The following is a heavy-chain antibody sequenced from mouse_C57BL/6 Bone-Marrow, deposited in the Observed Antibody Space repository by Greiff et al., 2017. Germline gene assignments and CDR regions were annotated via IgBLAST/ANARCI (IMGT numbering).Heavy chain of an antibody. CDR3: ARIYYDYDGGVRYAMDY. J-gene: IGHJ4*01. V-gene: IGHV5-16*01. CDR2: INYDGSST. Sequence: EVQRVASEGGLVQPGSSMKLSCTASGFTFSDYYMAWVRQVPEKGLEWVANINYDGSSTYYLDSLQSRFIISRDNAKNILYLQMSSLKSEDTATYYCARIYYDYDGGVRYAMDYWGQGTSVTVSS. CDR1: GFTFSDYY. D-gene: IGHD2-4*01.